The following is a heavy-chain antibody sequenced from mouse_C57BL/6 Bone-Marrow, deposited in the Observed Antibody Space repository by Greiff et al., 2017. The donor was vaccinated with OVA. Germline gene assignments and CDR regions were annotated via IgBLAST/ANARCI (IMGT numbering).Heavy chain of an antibody. CDR3: YIDCDFAY. CDR2: IDPETGGT. Sequence: VQLQQSGAELVRPGASVTLSCKASGYTFTDYEMHWVKQTPVHGLEWIGAIDPETGGTAYNQKFKGKAILTADKSSSTAYMELRSLTSEDSAVYYCYIDCDFAYWGQGTLVTVSA. V-gene: IGHV1-15*01. CDR1: GYTFTDYE. D-gene: IGHD1-3*01. J-gene: IGHJ3*01.